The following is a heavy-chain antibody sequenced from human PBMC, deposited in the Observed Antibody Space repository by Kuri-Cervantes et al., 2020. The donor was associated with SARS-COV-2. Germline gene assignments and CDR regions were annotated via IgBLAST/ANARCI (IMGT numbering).Heavy chain of an antibody. CDR1: GFTFSSYG. V-gene: IGHV3-30*03. J-gene: IGHJ4*02. Sequence: GESLKISCAASGFTFSSYGMHWVRQAPGKGLEWVAVISYDGSNKYYADSVKGRFTISRDNSKNTLYLQMNSLRAEDTAVYYCARDSRGYSYGYGHLFDYWGQGTLVTVSS. CDR3: ARDSRGYSYGYGHLFDY. CDR2: ISYDGSNK. D-gene: IGHD5-18*01.